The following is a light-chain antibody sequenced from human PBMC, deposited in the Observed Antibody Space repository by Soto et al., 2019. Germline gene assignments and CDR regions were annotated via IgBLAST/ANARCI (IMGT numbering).Light chain of an antibody. CDR2: AAS. Sequence: IQMPQSPSTLSASVGDRVTITCRASHSIRSWLAGYQQKPGKAPKLLIYAASTLQSGVPLRFSGSGSGTDFTLTISSLQPEDFATYYCQQLERYPSTFGGGTKVDI. CDR1: HSIRSW. V-gene: IGKV1-5*01. CDR3: QQLERYPST. J-gene: IGKJ4*01.